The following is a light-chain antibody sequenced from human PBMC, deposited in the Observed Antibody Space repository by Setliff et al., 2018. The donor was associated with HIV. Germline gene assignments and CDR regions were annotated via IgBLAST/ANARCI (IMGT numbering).Light chain of an antibody. CDR1: SGDVGRYNL. J-gene: IGLJ1*01. V-gene: IGLV2-23*01. Sequence: QSAQTQPASVSGSPGQSITISCTGTSGDVGRYNLVSWYQQQPGKPPKLMIYQASKRPSGVSNRFSGSKSGNTASLTISGLQAEDEADYYCCSNTGSNTYVFGTGTKVTVL. CDR2: QAS. CDR3: CSNTGSNTYV.